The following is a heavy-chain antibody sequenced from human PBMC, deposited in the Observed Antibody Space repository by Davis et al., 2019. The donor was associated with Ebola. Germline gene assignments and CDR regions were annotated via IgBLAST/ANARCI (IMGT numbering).Heavy chain of an antibody. J-gene: IGHJ4*02. Sequence: GESLKISCEVSGFTFSSYWMSWVRQAPGKGLEWVANIRQDGSEKQHVDSVKGRFTISRDNAKNSLYLQMNSLRVEDTGVYYCARGDDYGDYGAPAIDYWGQGTLVTVSS. CDR2: IRQDGSEK. CDR3: ARGDDYGDYGAPAIDY. D-gene: IGHD4-17*01. CDR1: GFTFSSYW. V-gene: IGHV3-7*01.